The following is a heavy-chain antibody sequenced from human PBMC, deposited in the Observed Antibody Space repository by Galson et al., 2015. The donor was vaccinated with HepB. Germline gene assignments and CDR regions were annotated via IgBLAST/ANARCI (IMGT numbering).Heavy chain of an antibody. J-gene: IGHJ6*02. Sequence: SLRLSCAASGFTFSSYSMNWVRQAPGKGLEWVSSISSSSSYIYYADSVKGRFTISRDNAKNSLYLQMNSLRAEDTAVYYCARDYGSSGWYQVGYYYYGMDVWGQGTTVTVSS. V-gene: IGHV3-21*04. CDR1: GFTFSSYS. CDR2: ISSSSSYI. D-gene: IGHD6-19*01. CDR3: ARDYGSSGWYQVGYYYYGMDV.